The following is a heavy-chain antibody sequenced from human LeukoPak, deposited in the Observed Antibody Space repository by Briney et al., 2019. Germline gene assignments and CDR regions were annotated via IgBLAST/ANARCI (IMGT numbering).Heavy chain of an antibody. CDR2: IKQDGAEK. CDR1: GFTFNSYW. V-gene: IGHV3-7*01. D-gene: IGHD2-2*01. J-gene: IGHJ4*02. CDR3: ASPYCSSTSCSTLHDF. Sequence: GGSLRLSCAASGFTFNSYWMNWVRQAPGKGLEWVANIKQDGAEKYYVDSVKGRFTISRDNAKSSLYLQMNSLRAEDTAVYYCASPYCSSTSCSTLHDFWGQGTLVTVSS.